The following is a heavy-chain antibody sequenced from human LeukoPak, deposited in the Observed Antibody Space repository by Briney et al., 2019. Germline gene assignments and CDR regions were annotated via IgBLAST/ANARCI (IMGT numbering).Heavy chain of an antibody. Sequence: PSETLSLTCTVSGGSISSYYWSWIRQPPGKGLEWIGYIYYSGSTNYNPSLKSRVTISVDTSKNQFSLKLSSVTAADTAVYYCARRSSSLGACDIWGQGTMVTVSS. J-gene: IGHJ3*02. V-gene: IGHV4-59*08. D-gene: IGHD6-13*01. CDR2: IYYSGST. CDR3: ARRSSSLGACDI. CDR1: GGSISSYY.